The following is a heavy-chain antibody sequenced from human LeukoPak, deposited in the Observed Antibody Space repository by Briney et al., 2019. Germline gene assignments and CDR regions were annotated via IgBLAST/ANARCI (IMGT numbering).Heavy chain of an antibody. Sequence: GGSLRLSCAASGFTFSIYWMSWVRQAPGKGLEWVANIKEDGSEKYYVDSVKGRFTISRDNAKNSLYLQMNSLGAEDTAVYYCARTRALDYWGQGTLVTVSS. CDR2: IKEDGSEK. CDR3: ARTRALDY. V-gene: IGHV3-7*01. CDR1: GFTFSIYW. J-gene: IGHJ4*02.